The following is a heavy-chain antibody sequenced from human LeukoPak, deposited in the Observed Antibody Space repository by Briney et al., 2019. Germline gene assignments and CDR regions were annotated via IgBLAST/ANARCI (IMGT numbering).Heavy chain of an antibody. V-gene: IGHV3-48*01. CDR1: GFSVTSNH. Sequence: GGSLRLSCAASGFSVTSNHMNWVRQAPGKGLEWVSYISSDSGTIYYADSVRGRFTISRDNSKNTLYLQMNSLRAEDTAVYYCAKDHPASSGRYYYGSGSTYFGGYYYYGMDVWGQGTTVTVSS. CDR2: ISSDSGTI. CDR3: AKDHPASSGRYYYGSGSTYFGGYYYYGMDV. D-gene: IGHD3-10*01. J-gene: IGHJ6*02.